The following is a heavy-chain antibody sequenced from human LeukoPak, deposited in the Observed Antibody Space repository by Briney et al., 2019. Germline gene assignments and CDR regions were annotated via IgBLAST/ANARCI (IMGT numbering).Heavy chain of an antibody. CDR2: INSDGSST. Sequence: SGGSLRLSCAASGFTFSSYWMHWVRQAPGKGLVWVSRINSDGSSTSYADSVKGRFTISRDNAKNTLYLQMNSLRAEDTAVYYCARSSYYYDSSGYYLYWGQGTLVTVSS. J-gene: IGHJ4*02. CDR1: GFTFSSYW. D-gene: IGHD3-22*01. CDR3: ARSSYYYDSSGYYLY. V-gene: IGHV3-74*01.